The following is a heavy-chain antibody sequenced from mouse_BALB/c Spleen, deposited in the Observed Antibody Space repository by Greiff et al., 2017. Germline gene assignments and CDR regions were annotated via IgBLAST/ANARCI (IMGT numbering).Heavy chain of an antibody. CDR2: INPYNGGT. D-gene: IGHD1-1*01. J-gene: IGHJ4*01. CDR3: ARKVITTVVAEFYYAMDY. V-gene: IGHV1-18*01. Sequence: VQLQQSGPELVKPGASMKISCKASGYSFTGYTMNWVKQSHGKNLEWIGLINPYNGGTSYNQKFKGKATLTVDKSSSTAYMELLSLTSEDYAVYYCARKVITTVVAEFYYAMDYWGQGTSVTVSS. CDR1: GYSFTGYT.